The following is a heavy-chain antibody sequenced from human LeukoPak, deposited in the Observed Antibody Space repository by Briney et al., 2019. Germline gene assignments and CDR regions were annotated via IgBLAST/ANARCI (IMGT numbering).Heavy chain of an antibody. J-gene: IGHJ3*02. CDR2: ISSSSSTI. CDR3: AKERGILTGYYNVGAFDI. CDR1: GFTFSSYS. D-gene: IGHD3-9*01. Sequence: GSLRLSCAASGFTFSSYSMNWVRQAPGKGLEWVSYISSSSSTIYYADSVKGRFTISRDNSKNTLYLQMNSLRAEDTAVYYCAKERGILTGYYNVGAFDIWGQGTMVTVSS. V-gene: IGHV3-48*01.